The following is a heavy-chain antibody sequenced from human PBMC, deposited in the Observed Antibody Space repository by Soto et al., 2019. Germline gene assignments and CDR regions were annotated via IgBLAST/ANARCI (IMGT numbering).Heavy chain of an antibody. Sequence: SETLSLTCAVYGGSFSGYYWSWIRQPPRKGLEWIGEINHSGSTNYNPSLKSRVTISVDTSKNQFSLKLSSVTAADTAVYYCARGRISYYYGSGSYYIPLFDYWGQGTLVTVSS. CDR1: GGSFSGYY. D-gene: IGHD3-10*01. V-gene: IGHV4-34*01. J-gene: IGHJ4*02. CDR2: INHSGST. CDR3: ARGRISYYYGSGSYYIPLFDY.